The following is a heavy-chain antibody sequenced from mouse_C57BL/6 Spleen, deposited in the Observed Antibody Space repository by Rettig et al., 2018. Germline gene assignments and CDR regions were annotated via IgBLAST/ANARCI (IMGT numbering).Heavy chain of an antibody. V-gene: IGHV7-3*01. D-gene: IGHD1-1*01. CDR3: ARGTWGSSPDY. CDR2: IRNKANGYTT. CDR1: GFTFTDYY. J-gene: IGHJ2*01. Sequence: KLVESGGGLVQPGGSLSLSCAASGFTFTDYYMSWVRQPPGKALEWLGFIRNKANGYTTEYSASVKGRFTISRDNSQSILYLQMNALRAEDSATYYCARGTWGSSPDYWGQGTTLTVSS.